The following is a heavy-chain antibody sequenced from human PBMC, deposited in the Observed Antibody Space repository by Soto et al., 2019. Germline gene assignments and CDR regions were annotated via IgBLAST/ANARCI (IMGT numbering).Heavy chain of an antibody. V-gene: IGHV3-23*01. Sequence: EVQLLESGGGLVQPGGSLRLSCAASGFTFSSYAMNWLRQAPGRGLAWVSVISGSDGSTYYADSVKGRFTISRDNSKNTLNLQMNSVRAEDTAVYYCARRSSSWYFDYWGQGTLVTVSS. CDR2: ISGSDGST. D-gene: IGHD6-13*01. J-gene: IGHJ4*02. CDR1: GFTFSSYA. CDR3: ARRSSSWYFDY.